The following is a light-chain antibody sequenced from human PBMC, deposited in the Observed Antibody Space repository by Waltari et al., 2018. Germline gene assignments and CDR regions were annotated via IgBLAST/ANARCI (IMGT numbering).Light chain of an antibody. CDR1: QSVGST. CDR2: GAS. CDR3: QQYHNWPPGT. J-gene: IGKJ1*01. Sequence: ETVMTQSPATLSVSPGEGATLSCRASQSVGSTVAWYQQKPGQAPRRLMYGASTRAAGIPARFSGSGSGTEFTLTISSLQSEDFAIYFCQQYHNWPPGTFGQGTTVEIK. V-gene: IGKV3-15*01.